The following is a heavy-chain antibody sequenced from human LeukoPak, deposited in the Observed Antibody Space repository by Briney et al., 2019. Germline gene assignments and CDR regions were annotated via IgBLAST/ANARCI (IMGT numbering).Heavy chain of an antibody. Sequence: ASVKASCKASGGTFSSYAISWVRQAPGQGLEWMGGIIPIFGTANYAQKFQGRVTITADESTSTAYMELSSLRSEDTAVYYCASSGGSGYPWNVWGQGTTVTVSS. J-gene: IGHJ6*02. CDR2: IIPIFGTA. CDR3: ASSGGSGYPWNV. V-gene: IGHV1-69*13. CDR1: GGTFSSYA. D-gene: IGHD3-3*01.